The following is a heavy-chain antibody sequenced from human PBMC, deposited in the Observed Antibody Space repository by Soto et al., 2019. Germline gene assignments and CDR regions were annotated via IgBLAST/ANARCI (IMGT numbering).Heavy chain of an antibody. Sequence: SGRSWARKKTGQGLEWMGWISAYNGNTNYAQKLQGRVTMTTDTSTSTAYMELRSLRSDDTAVYYCARSRYYDSRGPQTGFAPWGHGTLVTVSS. J-gene: IGHJ5*02. CDR3: ARSRYYDSRGPQTGFAP. D-gene: IGHD3-22*01. CDR2: ISAYNGNT. CDR1: SG. V-gene: IGHV1-18*01.